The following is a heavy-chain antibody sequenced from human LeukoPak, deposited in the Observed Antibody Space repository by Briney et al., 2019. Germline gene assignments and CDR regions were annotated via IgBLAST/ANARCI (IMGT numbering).Heavy chain of an antibody. J-gene: IGHJ4*02. Sequence: SETLSLTCAVYGGSFSGYYWSWIRQPPGKGLEWIGEINHSGSTNYNPSLKSRVTISVDTSKNQFSLKLSSVTAADTAVYYCARRPLTYYYDSSGLYYFDNWGQGTLVTVSS. CDR3: ARRPLTYYYDSSGLYYFDN. CDR1: GGSFSGYY. V-gene: IGHV4-34*01. CDR2: INHSGST. D-gene: IGHD3-22*01.